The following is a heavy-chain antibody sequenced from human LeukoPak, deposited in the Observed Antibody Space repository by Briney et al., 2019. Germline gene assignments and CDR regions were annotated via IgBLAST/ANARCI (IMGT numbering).Heavy chain of an antibody. Sequence: ASVKVSCKASGYTFTSYDINWVRQATGQGLEWMGWMNPNSDNTGYAQKFQGRVTITADESTSTAYMELSSLRSEDTAVYYCARDLVAWGQGTLVTVSS. D-gene: IGHD6-6*01. J-gene: IGHJ5*02. CDR2: MNPNSDNT. V-gene: IGHV1-8*01. CDR1: GYTFTSYD. CDR3: ARDLVA.